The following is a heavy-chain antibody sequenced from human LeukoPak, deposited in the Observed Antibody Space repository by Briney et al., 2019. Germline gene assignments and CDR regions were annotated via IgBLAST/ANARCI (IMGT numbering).Heavy chain of an antibody. CDR2: IYSGGST. V-gene: IGHV3-66*01. CDR1: GFTVSSNY. J-gene: IGHJ4*02. Sequence: PGGSLRLSCAASGFTVSSNYMSWVRQAPGKGLEGVSVIYSGGSTYYADSVKGRFTISRDNSKNTLYLQMNSLRAEDTAVYYCARDRGSSSFPGYWGQGTLVTVSS. CDR3: ARDRGSSSFPGY. D-gene: IGHD6-13*01.